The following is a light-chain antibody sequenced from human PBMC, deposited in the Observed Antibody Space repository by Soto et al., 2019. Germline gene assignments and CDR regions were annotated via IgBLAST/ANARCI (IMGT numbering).Light chain of an antibody. CDR1: QSLVHSDGDTY. Sequence: DVVMTQSPLSLPVNLGEPAAISCRSTQSLVHSDGDTYLSWFHQRPGQSPGRLIFRVSKRDFGVPPRFIGSGSGTDFTLEITSVEAEDVGVYYCMQGTHWPPYTFGQGTRLEIK. CDR3: MQGTHWPPYT. J-gene: IGKJ2*01. V-gene: IGKV2-30*02. CDR2: RVS.